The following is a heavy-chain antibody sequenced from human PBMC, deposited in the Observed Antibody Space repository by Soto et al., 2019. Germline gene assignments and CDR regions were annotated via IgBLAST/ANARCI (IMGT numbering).Heavy chain of an antibody. D-gene: IGHD3-22*01. CDR3: AREPTYYYDSSGYSNWFDP. Sequence: GASVKVSCKASGYTFTSYGISWVRQAPGQGLEWVGWISAYNGNTNYAQKLQGRVTMTTDTSTSTAYMELRSLRSDDTAVYYCAREPTYYYDSSGYSNWFDPWGQGTLVTVSS. J-gene: IGHJ5*02. CDR2: ISAYNGNT. V-gene: IGHV1-18*04. CDR1: GYTFTSYG.